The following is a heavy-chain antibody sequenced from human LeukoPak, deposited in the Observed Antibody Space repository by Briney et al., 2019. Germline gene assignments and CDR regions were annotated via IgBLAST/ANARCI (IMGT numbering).Heavy chain of an antibody. V-gene: IGHV3-64*01. CDR3: ARDGGSYGDPPKWDDAFDI. CDR1: GFTFRSYA. D-gene: IGHD4-17*01. CDR2: ISRNGGKT. J-gene: IGHJ3*02. Sequence: GGSLRLSCAASGFTFRSYAMHWVRQAPGKGLEYVSAISRNGGKTYYATYEKGRFTICRDNSKKMLYLQRGSLRAEDMAVYYCARDGGSYGDPPKWDDAFDIWGQGTMVTVSS.